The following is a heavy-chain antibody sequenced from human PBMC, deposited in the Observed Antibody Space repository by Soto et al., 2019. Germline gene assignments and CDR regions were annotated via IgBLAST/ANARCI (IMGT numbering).Heavy chain of an antibody. D-gene: IGHD6-13*01. V-gene: IGHV1-8*01. Sequence: ASVKVSCKASGYTFTSYDINWVRQATGQGLEWMGWMNPNSGNTGYAQKFQGRVTMTRNTSISTAYMELSSLRPEDTAVYYCARAYSSSWYGFGWFDPWGQGTLVTVSS. CDR1: GYTFTSYD. CDR3: ARAYSSSWYGFGWFDP. J-gene: IGHJ5*02. CDR2: MNPNSGNT.